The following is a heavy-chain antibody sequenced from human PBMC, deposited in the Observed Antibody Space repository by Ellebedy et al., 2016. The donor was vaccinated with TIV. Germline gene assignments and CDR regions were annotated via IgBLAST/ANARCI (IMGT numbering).Heavy chain of an antibody. Sequence: AASVKVSCKATGYTFANYGISWVRQAPGQGLEWMGWISAYNNNTNYAKKLQDRVTLTTDTSTSTDYMELRSLRSDDTAVYYCGRVGKYCSSFSCYEDSWGQGTLVTVSS. CDR2: ISAYNNNT. D-gene: IGHD2-2*01. V-gene: IGHV1-18*01. CDR1: GYTFANYG. CDR3: GRVGKYCSSFSCYEDS. J-gene: IGHJ4*02.